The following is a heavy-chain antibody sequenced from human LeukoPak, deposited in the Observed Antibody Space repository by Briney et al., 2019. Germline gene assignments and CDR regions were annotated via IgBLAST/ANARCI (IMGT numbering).Heavy chain of an antibody. V-gene: IGHV1-2*02. D-gene: IGHD6-13*01. J-gene: IGHJ6*03. Sequence: ASVKVSCKASGYTFTGYYMHWVRQAPGQGLEWMGWINPNSGGTNYAQKFQGRVTMTRDMSTSTVYMELSSLRSEDTAVYYCARDGIAAAHGKYYYYYMDVWGKGTTVTVSS. CDR2: INPNSGGT. CDR1: GYTFTGYY. CDR3: ARDGIAAAHGKYYYYYMDV.